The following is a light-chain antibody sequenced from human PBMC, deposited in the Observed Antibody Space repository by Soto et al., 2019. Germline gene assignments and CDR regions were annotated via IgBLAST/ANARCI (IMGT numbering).Light chain of an antibody. CDR1: QSISSW. J-gene: IGKJ1*01. Sequence: DIQMTQSPSTLSASVGDRFTITCRASQSISSWLAWYQQKPGKAPKLLIYDASSLESGVPSRFSSSGSGTEFTLTISSLQPDDFATYYCQQSYSSPPTFGQGTRWIS. V-gene: IGKV1-5*01. CDR3: QQSYSSPPT. CDR2: DAS.